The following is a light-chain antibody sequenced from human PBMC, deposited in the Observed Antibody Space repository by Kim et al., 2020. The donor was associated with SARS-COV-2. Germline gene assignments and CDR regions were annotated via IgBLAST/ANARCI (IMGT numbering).Light chain of an antibody. CDR2: GKN. CDR1: SLRNYY. V-gene: IGLV3-19*01. Sequence: SSELTQDPAVSVALGQTVRITCQGDSLRNYYASWYQQKPGQAPVLVIYGKNNRPSGIPDRFSGSSSGNTASLTLTGAQAEDEADYYCNSRDSSGNNLVFGGGTKLTVL. J-gene: IGLJ3*02. CDR3: NSRDSSGNNLV.